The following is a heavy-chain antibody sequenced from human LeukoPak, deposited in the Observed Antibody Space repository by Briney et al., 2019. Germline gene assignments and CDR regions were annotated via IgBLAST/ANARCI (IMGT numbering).Heavy chain of an antibody. CDR2: IKQGGSEK. CDR1: GFTFSSYW. CDR3: ARDPDYGDYVNYFDY. V-gene: IGHV3-7*01. Sequence: PGGSLRLSCAASGFTFSSYWMSWVRQAPGKGLEWVANIKQGGSEKYFVDSVKGRFTISRGNAKNSLYLQMYSLRAEDTAVYYCARDPDYGDYVNYFDYWGQGTLVTVSS. D-gene: IGHD4-17*01. J-gene: IGHJ4*02.